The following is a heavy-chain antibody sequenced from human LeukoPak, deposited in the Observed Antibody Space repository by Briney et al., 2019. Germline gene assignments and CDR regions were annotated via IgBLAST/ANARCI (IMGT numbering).Heavy chain of an antibody. CDR1: GGSISSSSYY. V-gene: IGHV4-39*01. CDR2: IYYSGST. J-gene: IGHJ4*02. CDR3: ARQYSLYDFDY. D-gene: IGHD3-3*01. Sequence: PSETLSLTCTASGGSISSSSYYRGWIRQPPGKGLEWIGSIYYSGSTYYNPSLKSRVTISVDTSKNQFSLKLSSVTAADTAVYYCARQYSLYDFDYWGQGTLVTVSS.